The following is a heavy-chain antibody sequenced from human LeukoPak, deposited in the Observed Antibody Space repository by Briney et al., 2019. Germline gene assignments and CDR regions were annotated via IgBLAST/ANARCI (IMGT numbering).Heavy chain of an antibody. D-gene: IGHD3/OR15-3a*01. CDR3: AKGLGVASLIVDALDM. Sequence: GGSLRLSCAASGFTFHDYAMHWVRQVPGKGLEWVSGITWNSGSVLYADSVRGRFTISRDNAKNSLYLQMNSLRPEDMAFYYCAKGLGVASLIVDALDMWGQGTVVTV. CDR1: GFTFHDYA. CDR2: ITWNSGSV. V-gene: IGHV3-9*03. J-gene: IGHJ3*02.